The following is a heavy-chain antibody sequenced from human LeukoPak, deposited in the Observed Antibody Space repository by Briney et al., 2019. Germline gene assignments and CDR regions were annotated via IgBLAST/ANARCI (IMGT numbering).Heavy chain of an antibody. CDR3: ARPGIVGATTYFDY. V-gene: IGHV5-51*01. J-gene: IGHJ4*02. CDR2: IYPGDSDT. Sequence: GESLQISCKGSGCRFINYWIGWVRQLPGKGLEWMGIIYPGDSDTRHSPSFQGQVTISADKSISTAYLQWSSLKASDTAMYYCARPGIVGATTYFDYWGQGTLVTVSS. D-gene: IGHD1-26*01. CDR1: GCRFINYW.